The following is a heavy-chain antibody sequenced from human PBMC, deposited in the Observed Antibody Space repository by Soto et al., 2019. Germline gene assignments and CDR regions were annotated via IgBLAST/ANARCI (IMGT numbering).Heavy chain of an antibody. D-gene: IGHD6-6*01. CDR3: AGELSNSPEYFDF. Sequence: LSLTCTVSGGSISSDYYYWSWIRQPPGKGLEWIGYIYYSGRTAYNPSLKSRIIISIDTSKNQFSMSLNSLNAADTAVYYCAGELSNSPEYFDFWGLGTLVTVSS. CDR2: IYYSGRT. J-gene: IGHJ4*02. CDR1: GGSISSDYYY. V-gene: IGHV4-30-4*01.